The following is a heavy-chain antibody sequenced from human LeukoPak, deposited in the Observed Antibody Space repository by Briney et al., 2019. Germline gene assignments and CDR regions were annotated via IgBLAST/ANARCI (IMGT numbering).Heavy chain of an antibody. CDR1: GFTFSTSW. CDR3: ARGGGGGDY. J-gene: IGHJ4*02. V-gene: IGHV3-7*05. D-gene: IGHD3-16*01. Sequence: PGGSLSLSCAASGFTFSTSWMSWVRQAPGKGLEWVANIKQDGSEKNYVDSVRGRFTISRDNAENSLYLQMNSLRAEDTAVYYWARGGGGGDYWGRGTLVTVSS. CDR2: IKQDGSEK.